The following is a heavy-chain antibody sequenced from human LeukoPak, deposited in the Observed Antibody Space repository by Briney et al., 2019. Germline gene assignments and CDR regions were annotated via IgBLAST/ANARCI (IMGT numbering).Heavy chain of an antibody. CDR1: GYTFTGYY. D-gene: IGHD6-13*01. CDR3: ATDHPGYSSSWSPRY. V-gene: IGHV1-2*02. Sequence: ASVKVSCKASGYTFTGYYMHWVRQAPGQGLEWMGWINPNSGGTNYAQKFQGRVTMTRDTSISTAYMELSRLRSDDTAVYYCATDHPGYSSSWSPRYWGQGTLVTVSS. J-gene: IGHJ4*02. CDR2: INPNSGGT.